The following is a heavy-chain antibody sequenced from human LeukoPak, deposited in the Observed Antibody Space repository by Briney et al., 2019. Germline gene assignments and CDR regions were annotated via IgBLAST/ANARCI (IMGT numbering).Heavy chain of an antibody. CDR1: GFTFSSYA. V-gene: IGHV3-64*01. CDR3: ARDVGAFDH. Sequence: PGGSLRLSCAASGFTFSSYAMHWVRQAPGKGLEYVSAISSNGGSTYYANSVKGRFTISRDNSKNTLYLQMGSLRAEDMAVYYCARDVGAFDHWGQGTLVTVSS. D-gene: IGHD1-26*01. J-gene: IGHJ4*02. CDR2: ISSNGGST.